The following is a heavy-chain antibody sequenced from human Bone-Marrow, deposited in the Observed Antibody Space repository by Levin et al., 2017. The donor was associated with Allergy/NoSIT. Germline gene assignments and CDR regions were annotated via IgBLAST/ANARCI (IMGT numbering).Heavy chain of an antibody. J-gene: IGHJ4*02. CDR2: IIPILGIA. CDR3: ARDPLYGSGIGYFDY. D-gene: IGHD3-10*01. Sequence: KISCKASGGTFSSYAISWVRQAPGQGLEWMGRIIPILGIANYAQKFQGRVTITADKSTSTAYMELSSLRSEDTAVYYCARDPLYGSGIGYFDYWGQGTLVTVSS. V-gene: IGHV1-69*04. CDR1: GGTFSSYA.